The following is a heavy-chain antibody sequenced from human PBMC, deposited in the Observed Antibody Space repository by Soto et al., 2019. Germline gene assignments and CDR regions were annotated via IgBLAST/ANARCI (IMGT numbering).Heavy chain of an antibody. V-gene: IGHV3-11*01. D-gene: IGHD2-2*01. J-gene: IGHJ4*02. CDR2: ISSSGGAM. CDR1: GLTFSDYY. CDR3: ASQDIGLVPAHGGPFPNDY. Sequence: GGSLRLSCAVSGLTFSDYYMSWIRQAPGKGLEWISYISSSGGAMYYADSVKGRFSITRDNAKNSLYLQMNSLRPEDTAGYYCASQDIGLVPAHGGPFPNDYWGQGTLVTVSS.